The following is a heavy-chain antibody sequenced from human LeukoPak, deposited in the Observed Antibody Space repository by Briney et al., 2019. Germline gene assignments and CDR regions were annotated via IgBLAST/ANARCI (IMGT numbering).Heavy chain of an antibody. Sequence: GGSLRLSCAASRFTFTNAWMSWVRQAPGKGLEWVGRIKSKTDGGTTDYAAPVKGRFTISRDDSKNTLYLQMNSLKTEDTAVYYCTTTNVDTAMVTGFVRWGQGTLVTVSS. CDR2: IKSKTDGGTT. CDR1: RFTFTNAW. D-gene: IGHD5-18*01. J-gene: IGHJ4*02. V-gene: IGHV3-15*01. CDR3: TTTNVDTAMVTGFVR.